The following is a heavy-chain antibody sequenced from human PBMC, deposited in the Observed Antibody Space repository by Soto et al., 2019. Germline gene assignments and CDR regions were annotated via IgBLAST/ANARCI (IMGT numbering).Heavy chain of an antibody. CDR3: AKGGSGSAYYYYMDV. J-gene: IGHJ6*03. D-gene: IGHD3-10*01. V-gene: IGHV3-23*01. Sequence: GGSLRLSCAASGFTFSSYAMSWVRQAPGKGLECVSIISNGGGSTYYADSVKGRFTISRDNSKNTLYLQINILRAEDTALYYCAKGGSGSAYYYYMDVWGKGTTVTVSS. CDR2: ISNGGGST. CDR1: GFTFSSYA.